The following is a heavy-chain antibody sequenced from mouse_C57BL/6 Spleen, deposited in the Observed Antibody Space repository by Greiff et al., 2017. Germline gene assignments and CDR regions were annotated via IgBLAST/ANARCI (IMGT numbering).Heavy chain of an antibody. Sequence: VQLKQSGPELVKPGASVKISCKASGYSFTDYNMNWVKQSNGKSLEWIGVINPNYGTTSYNQKFKGKATLTVDQSSSTAYMQLNSLTSEDSAVYYCARRGGTGPYYYAMDYWGQGTSVTVSS. CDR2: INPNYGTT. V-gene: IGHV1-39*01. J-gene: IGHJ4*01. CDR1: GYSFTDYN. D-gene: IGHD4-1*01. CDR3: ARRGGTGPYYYAMDY.